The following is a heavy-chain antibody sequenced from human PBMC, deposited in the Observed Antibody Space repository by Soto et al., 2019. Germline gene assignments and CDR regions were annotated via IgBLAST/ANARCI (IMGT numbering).Heavy chain of an antibody. CDR3: ARWPSLRDPTDY. J-gene: IGHJ4*02. CDR2: ISSSSSTI. Sequence: EVQLVESGGGLVQPGGSLRLSCAASGFTFSSYSMNWVRQAPGKGLEWVSYISSSSSTIYYADSVKGRFTISRDNAKNSLYLQRNSVRDEDTAVYYCARWPSLRDPTDYWGQGTLVTVSS. V-gene: IGHV3-48*02. CDR1: GFTFSSYS.